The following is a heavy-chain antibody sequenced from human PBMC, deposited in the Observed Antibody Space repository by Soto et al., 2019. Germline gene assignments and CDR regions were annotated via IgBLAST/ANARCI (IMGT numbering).Heavy chain of an antibody. J-gene: IGHJ5*02. CDR2: INPSGGST. D-gene: IGHD1-7*01. Sequence: ASVKVSCKASGYTFTSYNMHWVRQAPGQGLEWMGIINPSGGSTSYAQKFQGRVTMTRDTSTSTVYMELSSLRSEDTAAYYCARELGWEIYGTIGFDPWGQGTLVTVYS. CDR3: ARELGWEIYGTIGFDP. V-gene: IGHV1-46*01. CDR1: GYTFTSYN.